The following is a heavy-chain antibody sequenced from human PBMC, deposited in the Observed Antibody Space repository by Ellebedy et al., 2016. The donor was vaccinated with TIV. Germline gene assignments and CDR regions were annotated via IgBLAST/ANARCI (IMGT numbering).Heavy chain of an antibody. J-gene: IGHJ4*02. V-gene: IGHV1-3*01. Sequence: AASVKVSCKASGYTFTSYAMHWVRQAPGQRLEWMGWINAGNGNTKYSQKFQGRVTITRDTSASTAYMELSSLRSEDTAVYYCARDRDYVTFDDWGQGTLVTVSS. CDR2: INAGNGNT. CDR3: ARDRDYVTFDD. D-gene: IGHD4-17*01. CDR1: GYTFTSYA.